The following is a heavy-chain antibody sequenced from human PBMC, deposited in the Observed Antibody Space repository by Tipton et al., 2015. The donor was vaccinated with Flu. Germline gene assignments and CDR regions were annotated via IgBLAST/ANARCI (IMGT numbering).Heavy chain of an antibody. CDR3: ARDHPPSITVLGEITDYFGMAV. Sequence: RSLRLSCAASGFTFDDYTMHWVRQTPGKGLEWVSGISWNSGNIGYADSVKGRFTISRDNAKNSLFLQMSSLRAEDTALYYCARDHPPSITVLGEITDYFGMAVWGQGTTVTVSS. CDR1: GFTFDDYT. D-gene: IGHD3-3*01. J-gene: IGHJ6*02. V-gene: IGHV3-9*01. CDR2: ISWNSGNI.